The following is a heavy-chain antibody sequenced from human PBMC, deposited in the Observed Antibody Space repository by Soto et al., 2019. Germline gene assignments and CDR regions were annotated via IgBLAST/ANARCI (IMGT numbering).Heavy chain of an antibody. V-gene: IGHV5-51*01. CDR1: GYNCTSYW. J-gene: IGHJ4*02. CDR2: ISPGDSDT. Sequence: GESLKISCKGSGYNCTSYWSGWVRQIPGKGLEWMGIISPGDSDTRYSPSFQGKVTISADKSISTAYLQWSSLKASDTALYYCASPRGSFYYFDYWGQGTLVTVSS. CDR3: ASPRGSFYYFDY. D-gene: IGHD3-10*01.